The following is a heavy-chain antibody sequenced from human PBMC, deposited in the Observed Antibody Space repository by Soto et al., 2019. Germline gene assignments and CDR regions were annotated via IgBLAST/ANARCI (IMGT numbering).Heavy chain of an antibody. Sequence: QVQLLQSGGEVRKPGASVKVSCKASGYTFSKYGISWVRQARGQGLEWMAWIDPSNGNTNYAQKFQGRVTLTTDTSTSRGYMDLRSVKSDDTAVYFCARGVPESNACYHGMDVWGTGTIVTVSS. J-gene: IGHJ6*04. V-gene: IGHV1-18*01. CDR1: GYTFSKYG. CDR2: IDPSNGNT. CDR3: ARGVPESNACYHGMDV.